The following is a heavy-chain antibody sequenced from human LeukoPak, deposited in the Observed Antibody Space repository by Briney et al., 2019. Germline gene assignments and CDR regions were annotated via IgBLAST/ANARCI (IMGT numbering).Heavy chain of an antibody. CDR3: ARGPPHYYYMDV. J-gene: IGHJ6*03. CDR1: GFTFSSYW. Sequence: SGGSLRLFCTASGFTFSSYWMNWVRQAPGKGLEWVAVIWYDGSNKYYADSVKGRFTISRDNSKNTLYLQMNSLRAEDTAVYYCARGPPHYYYMDVWGKGTTVTVSS. CDR2: IWYDGSNK. V-gene: IGHV3-33*08.